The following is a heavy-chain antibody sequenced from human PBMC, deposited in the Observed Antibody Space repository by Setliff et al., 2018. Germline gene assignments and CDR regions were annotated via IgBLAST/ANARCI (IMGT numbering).Heavy chain of an antibody. D-gene: IGHD3-3*01. CDR1: GFRFSDLY. CDR3: AKSPHDFWSGRVFFDY. Sequence: GSLRLSCAASGFRFSDLYMSWVRQVPGKGLEWVSTIYSGISTYYADSVQGRVTISRDNHKNTLHLQMNSLRVEDTAIYYCAKSPHDFWSGRVFFDYWGQGMLVTVSS. V-gene: IGHV3-53*01. CDR2: IYSGIST. J-gene: IGHJ4*01.